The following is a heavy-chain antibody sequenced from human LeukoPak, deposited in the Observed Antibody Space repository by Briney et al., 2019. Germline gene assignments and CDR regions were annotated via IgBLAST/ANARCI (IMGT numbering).Heavy chain of an antibody. V-gene: IGHV1-18*01. D-gene: IGHD2-21*02. Sequence: ASVKVSCKASGYTFTSYGISWVRRAPGQGLEWMGWISAYNGNTNYAQKLQGRVTMTTDTSTSTAYMELRSLRSDDTAVYYCARVGDIVVVTAHLIDYWGQGTLVTVSS. J-gene: IGHJ4*02. CDR2: ISAYNGNT. CDR3: ARVGDIVVVTAHLIDY. CDR1: GYTFTSYG.